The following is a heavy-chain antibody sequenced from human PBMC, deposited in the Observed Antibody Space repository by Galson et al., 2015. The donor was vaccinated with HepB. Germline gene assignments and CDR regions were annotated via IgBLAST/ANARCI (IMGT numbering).Heavy chain of an antibody. V-gene: IGHV3-74*01. Sequence: SLRLSCAASGFTFSNYWMHWVRQAPGKGLVWVSRINSDGSSTTYADSVKGRFTISRDNARDTLYLHMNSLRAEDTAVYYCASSTAAAAADYWGQGTLVTVSS. CDR1: GFTFSNYW. CDR3: ASSTAAAAADY. J-gene: IGHJ4*02. D-gene: IGHD6-13*01. CDR2: INSDGSST.